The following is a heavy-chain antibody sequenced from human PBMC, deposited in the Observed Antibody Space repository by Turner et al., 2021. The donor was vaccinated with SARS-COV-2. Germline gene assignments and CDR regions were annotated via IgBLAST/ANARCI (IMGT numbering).Heavy chain of an antibody. V-gene: IGHV3-30*18. CDR2: ISYDGSNK. D-gene: IGHD6-6*01. CDR1: GFTFSSYG. Sequence: QVQLVESGGGVVQPGRSLRLSCAASGFTFSSYGMHWVRQDPGKGLEWVAVISYDGSNKYYADSVKGRFTISRDNSKNTLYLQMNSLRAEDTAVYYCANSLQQLVSRGYYYYYGMDVWGQGTTVTVSS. CDR3: ANSLQQLVSRGYYYYYGMDV. J-gene: IGHJ6*02.